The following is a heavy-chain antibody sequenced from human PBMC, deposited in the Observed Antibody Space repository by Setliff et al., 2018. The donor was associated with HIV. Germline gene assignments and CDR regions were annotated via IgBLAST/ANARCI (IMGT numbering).Heavy chain of an antibody. Sequence: ASVKVSCKASGYSFMSYYMHWVRQVPGQGLEWMGIINPSGGSTRYAQKFQGRVTMTRDTSTSTVYMELSGLRSEDTAVYYCARGRVYVWGSYRSAPDYWGQGTLVTVSS. V-gene: IGHV1-46*01. J-gene: IGHJ4*02. CDR3: ARGRVYVWGSYRSAPDY. D-gene: IGHD3-16*02. CDR2: INPSGGST. CDR1: GYSFMSYY.